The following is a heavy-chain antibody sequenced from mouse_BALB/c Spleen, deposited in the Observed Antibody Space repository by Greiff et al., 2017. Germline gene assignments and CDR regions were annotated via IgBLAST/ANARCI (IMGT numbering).Heavy chain of an antibody. Sequence: EVMLVESGGGLVKPGGSLKLSCAASGFTFSSYAMSWVRQTPEKRLEWVATISSGGSYTYYPDSVKGRFTISRDNAKNTLYLQMSSLRSEDTAMYYCARQAITREAWFAYWGQGTLVTVSA. J-gene: IGHJ3*01. CDR2: ISSGGSYT. D-gene: IGHD2-4*01. V-gene: IGHV5-9-3*01. CDR1: GFTFSSYA. CDR3: ARQAITREAWFAY.